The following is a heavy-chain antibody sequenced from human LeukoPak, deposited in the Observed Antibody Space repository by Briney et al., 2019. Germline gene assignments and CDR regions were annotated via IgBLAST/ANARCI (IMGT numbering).Heavy chain of an antibody. CDR3: ARRGRNPENWFDP. CDR2: IYYSGST. D-gene: IGHD1-14*01. CDR1: GGSISSSSYY. V-gene: IGHV4-39*07. Sequence: SETLSLTCTVSGGSISSSSYYWGWIRQPPGKGLEWIGSIYYSGSTYYNPSLKSRVTISVDTSKNQFSLKLSSVTAADTAVYYCARRGRNPENWFDPWGQGTLVTVSS. J-gene: IGHJ5*02.